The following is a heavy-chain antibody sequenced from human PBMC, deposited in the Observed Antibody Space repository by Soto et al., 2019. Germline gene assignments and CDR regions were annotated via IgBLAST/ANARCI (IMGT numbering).Heavy chain of an antibody. V-gene: IGHV3-23*01. D-gene: IGHD6-13*01. CDR2: ISGSAGTT. CDR3: AKKLAAAGTHFGLVDY. J-gene: IGHJ4*02. Sequence: EVQLLESGGGLVQPGGSLRLSCAASGFTFSNYAMSWVRQAPGKGLEWVSSISGSAGTTYFADSVKGRFTISRDNSKNMLDLQMNSLRAEDTAVYFCAKKLAAAGTHFGLVDYWGQGTLVTVSS. CDR1: GFTFSNYA.